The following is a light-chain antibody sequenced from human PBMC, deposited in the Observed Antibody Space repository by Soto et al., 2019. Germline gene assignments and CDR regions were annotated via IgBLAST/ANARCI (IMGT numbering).Light chain of an antibody. J-gene: IGKJ4*01. CDR3: QQYGTSPLT. CDR2: AAS. Sequence: EIVLTQSPGTLSLSPGERATLSCRASQTLRGDFLAWYQQRPGQSPRLLISAASNRATGIPDRFSASGSGTHFTLPLRRLETEDFALYYCQQYGTSPLTFGGGTKVDIK. V-gene: IGKV3-20*01. CDR1: QTLRGDF.